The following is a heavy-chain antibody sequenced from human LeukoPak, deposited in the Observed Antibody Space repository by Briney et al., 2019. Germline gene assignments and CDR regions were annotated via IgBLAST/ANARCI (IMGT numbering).Heavy chain of an antibody. V-gene: IGHV3-11*04. J-gene: IGHJ4*02. Sequence: GGSLRLSCAASGFTFSDYYMSWIRQAPGRGLEWVSYISNGGSNIYYANSVRGRLTISRDNAKNSLYLQMNSLRAEDTAVYYCARDRRHIVVVTAIPGIDYWGQGTLVTVSS. D-gene: IGHD2-21*02. CDR2: ISNGGSNI. CDR3: ARDRRHIVVVTAIPGIDY. CDR1: GFTFSDYY.